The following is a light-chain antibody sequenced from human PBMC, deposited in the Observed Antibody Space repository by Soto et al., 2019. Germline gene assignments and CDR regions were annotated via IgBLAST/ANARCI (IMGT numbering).Light chain of an antibody. CDR3: QSYDSSLSGWGV. CDR2: GNS. Sequence: QSVLTQPPSVSGAPGQRVTISCTGCSSNIGAGYDVHWYQQLPGTAPKLLIYGNSNRPSGVPDRFSGSKSGTSASLAIAGLQAEDEADYYCQSYDSSLSGWGVFGGGTKVTVL. CDR1: SSNIGAGYD. V-gene: IGLV1-40*01. J-gene: IGLJ2*01.